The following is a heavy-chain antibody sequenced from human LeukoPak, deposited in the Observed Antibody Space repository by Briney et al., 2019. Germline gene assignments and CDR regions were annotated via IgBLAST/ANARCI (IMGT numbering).Heavy chain of an antibody. D-gene: IGHD1-26*01. CDR1: GYTFTDYY. V-gene: IGHV1-2*02. CDR3: TIPPGVGTTTDY. J-gene: IGHJ4*02. Sequence: ASVKVSCKTSGYTFTDYYMHWVRQAPGQGLEWMGWINTNSGATNYAQKFHGRVTMTRDTSITTAYMELSRLRSDDTAVYYCTIPPGVGTTTDYWGQGTLVTVSS. CDR2: INTNSGAT.